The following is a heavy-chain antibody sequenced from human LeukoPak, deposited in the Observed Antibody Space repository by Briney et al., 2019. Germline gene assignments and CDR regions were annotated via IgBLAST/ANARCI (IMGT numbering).Heavy chain of an antibody. D-gene: IGHD3-10*01. CDR3: ASILRSSSGYYFDY. J-gene: IGHJ4*02. Sequence: PGGSLRLSCAASGLTVSSNYMTWVRQAPGKGLEWVSVIYSGDTTFYADSVRGKFTISRNNSKNTLYLQMKSLRAEDTAVYYCASILRSSSGYYFDYWGQGTLVTVSS. V-gene: IGHV3-66*01. CDR1: GLTVSSNY. CDR2: IYSGDTT.